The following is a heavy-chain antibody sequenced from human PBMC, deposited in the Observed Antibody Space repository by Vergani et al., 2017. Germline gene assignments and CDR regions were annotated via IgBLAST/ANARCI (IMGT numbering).Heavy chain of an antibody. V-gene: IGHV4-61*02. J-gene: IGHJ4*02. CDR2: IYTSGST. CDR3: AGDGGRGYYDSSGYYGY. Sequence: QVQLQESGPGLVKPSQTLSLTCTVSGGSISSGSYYWSWIRQPAGKGLEWIGRIYTSGSTNYNPTLKSRVTISVDTSKNQFSLKLSSVNVADTAMYYCAGDGGRGYYDSSGYYGYWGQGTLVTVSS. CDR1: GGSISSGSYY. D-gene: IGHD3-22*01.